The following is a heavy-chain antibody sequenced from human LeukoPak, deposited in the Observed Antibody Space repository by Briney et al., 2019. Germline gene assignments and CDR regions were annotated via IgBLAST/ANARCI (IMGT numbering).Heavy chain of an antibody. CDR2: FDPEDGET. CDR3: AATRSGSIAVAYFVAFDI. D-gene: IGHD6-19*01. V-gene: IGHV1-24*01. CDR1: GYTLTELS. Sequence: SVKVSCKVSGYTLTELSMHWVRQAPGKGLEWMGGFDPEDGETIYAQKFQGRVTMTEDTSTDTAYMELSSLRSEDTALYYCAATRSGSIAVAYFVAFDIWGQGTMVTVSS. J-gene: IGHJ3*02.